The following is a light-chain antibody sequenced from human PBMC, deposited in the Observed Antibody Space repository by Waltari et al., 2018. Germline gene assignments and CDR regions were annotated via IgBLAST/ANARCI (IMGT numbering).Light chain of an antibody. CDR2: YDN. V-gene: IGLV3-21*04. Sequence: SFILTPLPSVSVAPGKTARHTWGGHNIGSKSVHWYQQKPGQAPVLVIYYDNDRPSGIPERFSGSNSGNTATLTITRVEAGDEAAYYCQLWDSSSDHVLFGGGTKLTVL. CDR1: NIGSKS. J-gene: IGLJ2*01. CDR3: QLWDSSSDHVL.